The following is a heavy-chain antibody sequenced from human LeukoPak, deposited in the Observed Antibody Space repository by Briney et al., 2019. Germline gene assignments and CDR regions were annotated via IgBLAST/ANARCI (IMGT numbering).Heavy chain of an antibody. D-gene: IGHD2-15*01. CDR3: ARGLAVVVDGGWFDP. Sequence: SETLSLTCTVSGYSISSGYYWGWIRQPPGKGLEWIGSIYHSGSTYCNPSLKSRVTISVDTSKNQFSLKLSSVTAADTAVYYCARGLAVVVDGGWFDPWGQGTLVTVSS. CDR1: GYSISSGYY. CDR2: IYHSGST. V-gene: IGHV4-38-2*02. J-gene: IGHJ5*02.